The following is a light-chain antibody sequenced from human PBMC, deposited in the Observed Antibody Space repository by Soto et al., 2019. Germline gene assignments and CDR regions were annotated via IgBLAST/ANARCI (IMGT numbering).Light chain of an antibody. V-gene: IGLV2-23*02. J-gene: IGLJ3*02. Sequence: QSALTQPASVSGSPGQSITISCTGTSSDVGSYNLVSWYQHHPGKAPKVLIYEVNKRPSGVSDHFSGSKSGNTASLTISGLQAEDEADYYCCSYAGISTLVFGGGTKVTVL. CDR2: EVN. CDR3: CSYAGISTLV. CDR1: SSDVGSYNL.